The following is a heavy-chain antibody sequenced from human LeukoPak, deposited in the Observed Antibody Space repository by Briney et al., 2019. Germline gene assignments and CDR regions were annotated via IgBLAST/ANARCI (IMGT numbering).Heavy chain of an antibody. Sequence: PSETLSLTCTVSGVSMSSSSYYWVGVRQPPGKVLEWIGGIYYSGLTYYHPSLKSRFTISVDTSKPQFSLKLSSVTAADTAVYYCARFGHGDYPLRYFDYWGQGTLVTVSS. V-gene: IGHV4-39*07. CDR3: ARFGHGDYPLRYFDY. CDR2: IYYSGLT. CDR1: GVSMSSSSYY. J-gene: IGHJ4*02. D-gene: IGHD4-17*01.